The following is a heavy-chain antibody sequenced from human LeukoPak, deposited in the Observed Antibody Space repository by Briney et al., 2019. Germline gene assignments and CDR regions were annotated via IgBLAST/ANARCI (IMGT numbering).Heavy chain of an antibody. V-gene: IGHV3-7*03. CDR3: ARIAAGLDY. D-gene: IGHD6-6*01. CDR2: IKQDGSQK. J-gene: IGHJ4*02. Sequence: GGSLRLSCAASGFTFSKSWMSWVRQAPGKGLEWVANIKQDGSQKYYVDSVKGRFTISRDNAKNSLYLQMNSLRAEDTAVYYCARIAAGLDYWGQGTLVTVSS. CDR1: GFTFSKSW.